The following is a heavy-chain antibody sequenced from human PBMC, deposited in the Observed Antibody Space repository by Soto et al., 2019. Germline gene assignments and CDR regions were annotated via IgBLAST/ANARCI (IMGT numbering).Heavy chain of an antibody. CDR2: ISSYNAYT. J-gene: IGHJ4*02. V-gene: IGHV1-18*01. D-gene: IGHD3-22*01. CDR1: GYTFTSYG. Sequence: QVQLVQSGAEVQKPGASVKVSCKTVGYTFTSYGISWVRQAPGQGLEWMGWISSYNAYTNYAQRFRGRVTMTTDTSPSTAYMELRSLRSDDTAVYYCARTKLHYDSSGYYFDYFDYWGQGTLVTVSS. CDR3: ARTKLHYDSSGYYFDYFDY.